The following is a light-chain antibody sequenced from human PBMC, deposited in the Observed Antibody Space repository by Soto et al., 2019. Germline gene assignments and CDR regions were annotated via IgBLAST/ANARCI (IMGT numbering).Light chain of an antibody. Sequence: QSALTQPRSVSGSPGQSVTISCTGTSSDVGGYNYVSWYQQDPGKAPKLMIYDVSKRPSGVPDRFSGSKSGNTASLTISGLQAVDEADYYCCSYAGSYTGVFGGGTKVTVL. CDR1: SSDVGGYNY. V-gene: IGLV2-11*01. CDR2: DVS. CDR3: CSYAGSYTGV. J-gene: IGLJ3*02.